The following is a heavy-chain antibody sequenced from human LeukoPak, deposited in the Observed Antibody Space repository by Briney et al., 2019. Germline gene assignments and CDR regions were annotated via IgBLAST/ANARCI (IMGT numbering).Heavy chain of an antibody. Sequence: PGGSLRLSCAASGFTFSSYSMNWVRQAPGKGLEWVSSISSSSSYIYYADSVKGRFTISRDSAKNSLYLQMNSLRAEDTAVYYCARGLEYSGLLGSYYFDYWGQGTLVTVSS. CDR2: ISSSSSYI. V-gene: IGHV3-21*01. J-gene: IGHJ4*02. CDR1: GFTFSSYS. D-gene: IGHD6-6*01. CDR3: ARGLEYSGLLGSYYFDY.